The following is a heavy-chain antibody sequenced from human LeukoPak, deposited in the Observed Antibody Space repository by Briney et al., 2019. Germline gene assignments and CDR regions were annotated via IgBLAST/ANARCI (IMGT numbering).Heavy chain of an antibody. CDR2: ISYDGSNK. D-gene: IGHD6-13*01. V-gene: IGHV3-30-3*01. CDR3: ARAGSRGEQQLAADY. CDR1: GFTFSSYA. Sequence: GGSLRLSCAASGFTFSSYAMHWVRQAPGKGLEWVAVISYDGSNKYYADSVKGRFTISRDNSKNTLYLQMNSLRAEDTAVYYCARAGSRGEQQLAADYWGQGTLVTVSS. J-gene: IGHJ4*02.